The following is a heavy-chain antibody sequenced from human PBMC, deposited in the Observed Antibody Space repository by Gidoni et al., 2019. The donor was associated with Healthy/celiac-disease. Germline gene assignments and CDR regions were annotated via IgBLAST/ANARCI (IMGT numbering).Heavy chain of an antibody. D-gene: IGHD3-9*01. CDR3: ARAYYDILTGLPDTFDI. Sequence: QVQLVQSGAEVKKPGSSVKVSCRASGGTISSDVISWVRQAPVQGLEWMGRIIRIVGIATYAQKFQGRVTITADKSTSTAYMELSSLRSEDTAVYYCARAYYDILTGLPDTFDIWGQGTMVTVSS. V-gene: IGHV1-69*04. CDR1: GGTISSDV. CDR2: IIRIVGIA. J-gene: IGHJ3*02.